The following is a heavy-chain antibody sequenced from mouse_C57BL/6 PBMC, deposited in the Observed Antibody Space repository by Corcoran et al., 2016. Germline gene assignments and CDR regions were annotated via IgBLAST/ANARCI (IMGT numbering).Heavy chain of an antibody. J-gene: IGHJ3*01. Sequence: QIQLVQSGTELKKPGETVKLSCKASGYPFPEYPMHWVTQAPGKGFKVMCMIYTDTGEPTDAEEFKGRFAFSWETSASTAYLQINNLKNEDTATYFYVRSVAYWGQGTLVTVSA. V-gene: IGHV9-1*01. CDR1: GYPFPEYP. CDR3: VRSVAY. CDR2: IYTDTGEP.